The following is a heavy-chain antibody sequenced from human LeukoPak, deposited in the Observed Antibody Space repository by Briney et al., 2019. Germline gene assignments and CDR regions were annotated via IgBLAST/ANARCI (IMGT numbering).Heavy chain of an antibody. D-gene: IGHD3-16*02. CDR3: ARAQYRYYFDY. J-gene: IGHJ4*02. V-gene: IGHV3-11*05. CDR2: ISSSSSYT. Sequence: GGSLRLSCAASGFTFSDYYMSWIRQAPGKGLEWVSYISSSSSYTNYADSVKGRFTISRDNAKNSLYLQMNSLRAEDTAVYYCARAQYRYYFDYWGQETLVTVSS. CDR1: GFTFSDYY.